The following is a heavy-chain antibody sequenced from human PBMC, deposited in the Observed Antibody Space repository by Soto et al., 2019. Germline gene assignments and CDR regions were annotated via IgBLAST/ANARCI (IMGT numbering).Heavy chain of an antibody. CDR2: ISGSGGST. V-gene: IGHV3-23*01. J-gene: IGHJ1*01. Sequence: PGGSLRLSCAASGFTFSSYAMSWVRQAPGKGLEWVPAISGSGGSTYYADSVKGRFTISRDNSKNTLYLQMNSLRAEDTAVYYCATSTTKGGPNPPFQHWGQGTLVTVSS. CDR3: ATSTTKGGPNPPFQH. D-gene: IGHD2-2*01. CDR1: GFTFSSYA.